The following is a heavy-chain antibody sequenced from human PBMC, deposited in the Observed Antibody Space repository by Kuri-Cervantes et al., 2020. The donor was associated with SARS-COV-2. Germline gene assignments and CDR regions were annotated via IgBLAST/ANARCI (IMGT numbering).Heavy chain of an antibody. CDR3: TRRARSTSFWFDP. CDR1: GFTFGDYA. J-gene: IGHJ5*02. CDR2: IRSKAYGGTT. Sequence: GESLKISCTASGFTFGDYAMSWVRQAPGKGLEWVGFIRSKAYGGTTEYAASVKGRFTISRDDSKSIAYLQMNSLKTEDTAVYYCTRRARSTSFWFDPWGQGTLVTVSS. D-gene: IGHD2-2*01. V-gene: IGHV3-49*04.